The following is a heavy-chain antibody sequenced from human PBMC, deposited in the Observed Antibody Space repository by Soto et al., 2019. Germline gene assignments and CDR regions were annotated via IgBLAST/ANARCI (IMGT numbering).Heavy chain of an antibody. V-gene: IGHV3-23*01. J-gene: IGHJ4*02. D-gene: IGHD5-12*01. Sequence: EVQLLESGGGLVQPGGSLRLSCAASGFTFSSYAMNWVRQAPGKGLEWVSSISDSGGRTYYADSVKGRFSISRDNSKNTPYLQMNSLRAEDTAVYYCAKVLHNSGCDYWGQGTLVTVSS. CDR1: GFTFSSYA. CDR3: AKVLHNSGCDY. CDR2: ISDSGGRT.